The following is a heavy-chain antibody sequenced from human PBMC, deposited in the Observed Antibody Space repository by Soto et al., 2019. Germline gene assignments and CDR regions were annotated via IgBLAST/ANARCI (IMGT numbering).Heavy chain of an antibody. CDR2: IKSKASGGSI. V-gene: IGHV3-15*01. D-gene: IGHD1-26*01. CDR1: GIDFTYAW. J-gene: IGHJ3*02. Sequence: EVQLVESGGGLVNPGGSLRLSCEVSGIDFTYAWMTWVRQAPGRGLECIGRIKSKASGGSIDYAAPVKGRFTISRDDSRSMLYMQMNSLISEDTGVYYCTHIGRLPPSGAFATWGRGTGVTVSS. CDR3: THIGRLPPSGAFAT.